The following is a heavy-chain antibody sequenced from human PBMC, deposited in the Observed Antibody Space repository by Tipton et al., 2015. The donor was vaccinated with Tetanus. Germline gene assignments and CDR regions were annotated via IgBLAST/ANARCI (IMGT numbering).Heavy chain of an antibody. CDR1: GDSVSGYY. CDR3: ARDSNFYSYSYKGMDV. V-gene: IGHV4-59*02. Sequence: TLSLTCTVSGDSVSGYYWSWIRRPPGKGLEWVGYVYYTGDTNYNPSLKSRVTISVDTSKNQFSLKLRSVTAADTAVYYCARDSNFYSYSYKGMDVWGQGTTVTVSS. CDR2: VYYTGDT. D-gene: IGHD4-11*01. J-gene: IGHJ6*02.